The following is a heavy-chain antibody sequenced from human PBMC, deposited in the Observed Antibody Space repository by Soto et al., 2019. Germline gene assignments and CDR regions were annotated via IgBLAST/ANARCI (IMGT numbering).Heavy chain of an antibody. J-gene: IGHJ6*02. CDR1: GCTFSSYG. CDR3: AKDRATERRIQLWLPYYYYYGMDV. Sequence: QVQLVESGGGVVQPGRSLRLSCAASGCTFSSYGMHWVRQAPGKGLEWVAVISYDGSNKYYADSVKGRFTISRDNSKNTLYLQMNSLRAEDTAVYYCAKDRATERRIQLWLPYYYYYGMDVWGQGTTVTVSS. V-gene: IGHV3-30*18. CDR2: ISYDGSNK. D-gene: IGHD5-18*01.